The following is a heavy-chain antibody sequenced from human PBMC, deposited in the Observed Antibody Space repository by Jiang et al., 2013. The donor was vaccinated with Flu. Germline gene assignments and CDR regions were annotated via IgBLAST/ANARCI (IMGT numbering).Heavy chain of an antibody. D-gene: IGHD1-20*01. CDR3: ARDLLNWNVMDV. V-gene: IGHV3-66*01. Sequence: QLLESGGGLVQPGGSLRLSCAASGFTVSSNYMSWVRQAPGKGLEWVSVIYSGGSTYYADSVKGRFTISRDNSKNTLYLQMNSLRAEDTAVYYCARDLLNWNVMDVWGKGTTVTVSS. J-gene: IGHJ6*04. CDR1: GFTVSSNY. CDR2: IYSGGST.